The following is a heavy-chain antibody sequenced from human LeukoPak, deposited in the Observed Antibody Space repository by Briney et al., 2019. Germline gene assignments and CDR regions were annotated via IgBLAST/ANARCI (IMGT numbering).Heavy chain of an antibody. CDR2: ISGSGGST. V-gene: IGHV3-23*01. CDR3: ARDEDSSGYSMAFDI. CDR1: GFTFSSYA. J-gene: IGHJ3*02. Sequence: GGSLRLSCAASGFTFSSYAMSWVRQAPGKGLEWVSAISGSGGSTYYADSVKGRFTISRDNAKNSLYLQMNSLRAEDTAVYYCARDEDSSGYSMAFDIWGQGTMVTVSS. D-gene: IGHD3-22*01.